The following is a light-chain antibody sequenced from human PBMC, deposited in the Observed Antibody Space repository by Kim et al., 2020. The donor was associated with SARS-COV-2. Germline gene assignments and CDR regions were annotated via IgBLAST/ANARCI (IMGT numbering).Light chain of an antibody. V-gene: IGKV1-5*03. CDR2: KAS. J-gene: IGKJ1*01. CDR1: RSVSGW. Sequence: ASVGDRGTITCRASRSVSGWLAWHQQKPGKAPKVLIYKASTLEGGVPSRFSGSGSGTEFTLTISSLQPDDFATYYCQQYNSYPWTFGQGTKVDIK. CDR3: QQYNSYPWT.